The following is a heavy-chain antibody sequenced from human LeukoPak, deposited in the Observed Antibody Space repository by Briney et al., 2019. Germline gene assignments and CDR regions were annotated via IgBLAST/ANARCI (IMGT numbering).Heavy chain of an antibody. V-gene: IGHV4-30-4*08. CDR1: GGSISSGDCY. CDR3: ARDGFSGAFDI. CDR2: IYYSGST. Sequence: SQTLSLTCTVSGGSISSGDCYWSWIRQPPGKGLEWLGYIYYSGSTYYNPSLKSRVTISVDTSKNQFSLKLSSVTAADTAVYYCARDGFSGAFDIWGQGTMVTVSS. D-gene: IGHD1-26*01. J-gene: IGHJ3*02.